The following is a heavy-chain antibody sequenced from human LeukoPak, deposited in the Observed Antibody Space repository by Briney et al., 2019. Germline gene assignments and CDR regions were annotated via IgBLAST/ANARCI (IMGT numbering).Heavy chain of an antibody. V-gene: IGHV3-33*01. CDR1: GFTFSTYG. CDR3: ARGGYSGTYYFDY. Sequence: GGSLRLSCAASGFTFSTYGMHWVRQAPGKGLESVAVVWYDGSNIHYVDSVKGRFTISRDNSKSTLYLQMNSLTAEDTAVYYCARGGYSGTYYFDYWGQGTLGTVSS. D-gene: IGHD1-26*01. J-gene: IGHJ4*02. CDR2: VWYDGSNI.